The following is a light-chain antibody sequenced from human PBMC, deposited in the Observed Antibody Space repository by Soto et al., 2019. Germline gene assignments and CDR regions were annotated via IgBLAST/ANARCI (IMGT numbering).Light chain of an antibody. J-gene: IGKJ4*01. CDR3: QQYGSSVLT. V-gene: IGKV3-20*01. CDR1: QSVSTNS. Sequence: EIVLTQSPDTLSLSPGERATLSCRASQSVSTNSLAWYQQKPGQAPRPLSYAASSRATGTPDRFSGSGSGTEFTLIISRLEPEDFAVYYCQQYGSSVLTFGGGTKVEIK. CDR2: AAS.